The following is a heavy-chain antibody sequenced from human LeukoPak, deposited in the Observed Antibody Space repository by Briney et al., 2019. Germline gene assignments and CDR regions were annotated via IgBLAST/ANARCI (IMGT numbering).Heavy chain of an antibody. J-gene: IGHJ4*02. D-gene: IGHD3-3*01. Sequence: PSETLPLTCTVSGGSISGYYWSWIRQPAGKGLEWIGRIYTSGSTNYNPSLKSRVTMSVDTSKNQFSLKLSSVTAADTAVYYCAREWGRRDFWSGYYYFDYWGQGTLVTVSS. V-gene: IGHV4-4*07. CDR3: AREWGRRDFWSGYYYFDY. CDR1: GGSISGYY. CDR2: IYTSGST.